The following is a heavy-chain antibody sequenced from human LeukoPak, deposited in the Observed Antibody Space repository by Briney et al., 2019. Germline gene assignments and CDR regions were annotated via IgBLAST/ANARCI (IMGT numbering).Heavy chain of an antibody. CDR1: GYTFTTNS. J-gene: IGHJ6*03. D-gene: IGHD3-3*01. Sequence: GASVKVSCKASGYTFTTNSISWVRQAPGQGLEWMGWISAYNGNTNYAQKLQGRVTMTTDTSTSTVYMELRSLRSDDAAVYYCARVHLDYDFWSGYSLYYMDVWGKGTTVTVSS. V-gene: IGHV1-18*01. CDR3: ARVHLDYDFWSGYSLYYMDV. CDR2: ISAYNGNT.